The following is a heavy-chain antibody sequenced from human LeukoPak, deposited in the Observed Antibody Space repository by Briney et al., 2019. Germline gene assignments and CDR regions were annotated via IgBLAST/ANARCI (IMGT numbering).Heavy chain of an antibody. D-gene: IGHD4-11*01. Sequence: ASVKVSCKASGYTFTGYYIHWVRQAPGQGLEWMGWINPNSDGTNYAQKFQGRVTMTRDTSINTDYMELSRLKSDDTAVYYCARGGRPEDYSNRNWFDPWGQGTLVTVST. J-gene: IGHJ5*02. CDR1: GYTFTGYY. CDR2: INPNSDGT. V-gene: IGHV1-2*02. CDR3: ARGGRPEDYSNRNWFDP.